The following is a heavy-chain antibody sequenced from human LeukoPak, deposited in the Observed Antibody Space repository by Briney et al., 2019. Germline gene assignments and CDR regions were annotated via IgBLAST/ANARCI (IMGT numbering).Heavy chain of an antibody. CDR1: GGSFSSYY. CDR2: INNIGST. CDR3: ARGHPSYDFWSGYWLFDY. J-gene: IGHJ4*02. D-gene: IGHD3-3*01. Sequence: SQTLSLTCAVYGGSFSSYYWSWIRQPPGKGLEWIGEINNIGSTNYNPSFTSRVTISVDTSKNQFSLKLSSVTAADTAVYYCARGHPSYDFWSGYWLFDYWGQGTLVTVSS. V-gene: IGHV4-34*01.